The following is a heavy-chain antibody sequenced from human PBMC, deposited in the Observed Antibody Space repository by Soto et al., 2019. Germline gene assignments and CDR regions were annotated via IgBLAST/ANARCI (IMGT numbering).Heavy chain of an antibody. J-gene: IGHJ4*02. V-gene: IGHV4-38-2*01. D-gene: IGHD2-2*01. Sequence: SETLSLTCGVSGFPVSYGYYWGWIRQPPGKGLEWLGSIYQSGKTYYNPSLKSRLTLSMDTSKNEFSVRLRSVTAADTAVYFCARLYCSSVSCYSDYWGPGVQVTVSS. CDR1: GFPVSYGYY. CDR2: IYQSGKT. CDR3: ARLYCSSVSCYSDY.